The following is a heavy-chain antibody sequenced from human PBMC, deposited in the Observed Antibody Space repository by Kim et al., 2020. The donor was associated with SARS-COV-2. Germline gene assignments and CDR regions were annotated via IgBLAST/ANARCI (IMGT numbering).Heavy chain of an antibody. J-gene: IGHJ4*02. Sequence: SETLSLTCTVSGGSISSGGYYWSWIRQHPGKGLEWIGYIYYSGSTYYNPSLKSRVTISVDTSKNQFSLKLSSVTAADTAVYYCARVGYYDILTGSGYFDYWGQGTLVTVSS. CDR2: IYYSGST. D-gene: IGHD3-9*01. CDR3: ARVGYYDILTGSGYFDY. CDR1: GGSISSGGYY. V-gene: IGHV4-31*03.